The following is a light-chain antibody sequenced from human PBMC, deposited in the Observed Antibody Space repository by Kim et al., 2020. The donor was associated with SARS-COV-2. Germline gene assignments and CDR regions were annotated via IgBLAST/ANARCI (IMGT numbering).Light chain of an antibody. CDR2: DVN. Sequence: QSALTQPASVSGSPGQSITISCTGTSSDVGGYSYVSWYQQHPGKAPKLMNYDVNKRPSGVSNRFSGSKSGNTASLTISGLQAEDETDYFCSSYTSSSTWVFGGGTQLTVL. V-gene: IGLV2-14*03. CDR1: SSDVGGYSY. J-gene: IGLJ3*02. CDR3: SSYTSSSTWV.